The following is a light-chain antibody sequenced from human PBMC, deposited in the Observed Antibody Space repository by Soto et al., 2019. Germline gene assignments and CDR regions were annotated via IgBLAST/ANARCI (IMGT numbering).Light chain of an antibody. CDR3: SSYTSNSTLV. CDR2: EVS. V-gene: IGLV2-14*01. Sequence: QSALTQPASVSGSPGQSITISCTGTSSDVGAYNYASWYQQHPDKAPKLMIFEVSDRPSGVSNRFSGSNSGNTASLTISGLQAEDEADYFCSSYTSNSTLVFGGGTKLTVL. CDR1: SSDVGAYNY. J-gene: IGLJ3*02.